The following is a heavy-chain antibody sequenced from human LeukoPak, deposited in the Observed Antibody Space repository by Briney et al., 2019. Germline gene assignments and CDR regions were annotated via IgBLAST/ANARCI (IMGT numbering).Heavy chain of an antibody. Sequence: ASVKVSCKASGYTFTSYAMHWVRQAPGQRLEWMGWINAGNGNTKYSQEFQGRVTITRDTSASTAYMELSSLRSEDTAVYYCASPLSYSNYGGYYMDVWGKGTTVTVSS. CDR1: GYTFTSYA. D-gene: IGHD4-11*01. CDR2: INAGNGNT. V-gene: IGHV1-3*03. CDR3: ASPLSYSNYGGYYMDV. J-gene: IGHJ6*03.